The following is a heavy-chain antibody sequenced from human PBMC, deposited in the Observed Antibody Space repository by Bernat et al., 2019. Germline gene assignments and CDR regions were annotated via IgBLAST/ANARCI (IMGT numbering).Heavy chain of an antibody. CDR3: ARLDGYLPRELWYFDL. Sequence: EVQLVESGGGLVQPGGSLRLSCAASGFTVSSNYMSWVRQAPGKGLEWVSVIYSGGSTYYAGLVKGRFTIARDNSKNTLYLQMNSLGAEDTAVYYCARLDGYLPRELWYFDLWGRGTLVTVSS. D-gene: IGHD5-24*01. CDR1: GFTVSSNY. V-gene: IGHV3-66*04. CDR2: IYSGGST. J-gene: IGHJ2*01.